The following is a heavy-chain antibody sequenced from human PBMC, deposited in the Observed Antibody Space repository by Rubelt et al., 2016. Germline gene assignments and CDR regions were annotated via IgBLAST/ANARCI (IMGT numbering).Heavy chain of an antibody. CDR2: IYWDDDS. V-gene: IGHV2-5*02. D-gene: IGHD2-2*01. CDR3: AHAQIYCGTCGCYDRRFDA. J-gene: IGHJ4*02. Sequence: QITLKESGPTVVKPTETLTLTCTFSGFSLSTSGVGVGWIRQPPGEALEWLALIYWDDDSRYSPSLKSRLTITKDTSKEQVVLTMTNMDPVDTATYYCAHAQIYCGTCGCYDRRFDAWGEGTLVTGSS. CDR1: GFSLSTSGVG.